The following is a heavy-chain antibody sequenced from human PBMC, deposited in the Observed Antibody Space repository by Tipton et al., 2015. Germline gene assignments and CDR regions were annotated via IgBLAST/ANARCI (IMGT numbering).Heavy chain of an antibody. CDR2: ISRTGSTI. V-gene: IGHV3-11*01. CDR3: ATEGISGSWYGSFDN. Sequence: SLRLSCAAFGFTFSDYYMNWVRQAPGKGLEWVSCISRTGSTIYYADSVKGRFTISRDNARNSLFLQMNSLRTEDTAIYYCATEGISGSWYGSFDNWGPGALVTVSS. D-gene: IGHD6-13*01. J-gene: IGHJ4*02. CDR1: GFTFSDYY.